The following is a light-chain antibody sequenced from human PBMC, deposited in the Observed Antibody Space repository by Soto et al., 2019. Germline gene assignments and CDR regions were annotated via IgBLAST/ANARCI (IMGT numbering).Light chain of an antibody. J-gene: IGKJ2*01. V-gene: IGKV3-20*01. CDR2: DTS. CDR1: QSVSRF. Sequence: EIVMTQSPATLSVSPGERVTLSCRASQSVSRFLAWYQQRPGQAPRLLIYDTSTRANGVPARFSGSGSGTDFTLTISRLEPEDFAVFYCQQFGSSPYTFGQGTKLEIK. CDR3: QQFGSSPYT.